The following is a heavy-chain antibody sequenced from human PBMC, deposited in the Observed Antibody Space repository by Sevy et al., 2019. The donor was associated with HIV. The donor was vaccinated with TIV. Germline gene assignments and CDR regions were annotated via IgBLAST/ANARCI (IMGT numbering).Heavy chain of an antibody. CDR3: ATHAGIAAAGRVFDY. J-gene: IGHJ4*02. CDR1: GFTFSDHY. CDR2: IRNKADSYTT. D-gene: IGHD6-13*01. V-gene: IGHV3-72*01. Sequence: GGSLRLSCAASGFTFSDHYMEWVRQAPGKGLEWVGRIRNKADSYTTEYAASVKGRFTISRDDSNKSLYLLMNRLKTEDTAVYYCATHAGIAAAGRVFDYWGQGTLVTVSS.